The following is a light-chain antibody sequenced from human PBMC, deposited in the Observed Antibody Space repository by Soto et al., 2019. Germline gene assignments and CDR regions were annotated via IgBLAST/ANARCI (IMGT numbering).Light chain of an antibody. J-gene: IGLJ2*01. Sequence: QSVLTQPPSVSGAPGQRVTISCTGSSSNIGAGYDVHWYQQLPGTAPKLLIYGNSNRPSGVPDRFSGSKSGTSASLAITGLQAEDEEDYYCQSYDSSRSGVVFGGGTKLTVL. CDR1: SSNIGAGYD. CDR2: GNS. V-gene: IGLV1-40*01. CDR3: QSYDSSRSGVV.